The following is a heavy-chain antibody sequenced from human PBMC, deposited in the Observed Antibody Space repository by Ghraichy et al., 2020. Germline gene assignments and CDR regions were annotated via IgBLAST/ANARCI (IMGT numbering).Heavy chain of an antibody. CDR3: ARGGYSSGCADY. CDR1: GFTFSDYY. CDR2: ISSSSSYT. Sequence: GSLRLSCAASGFTFSDYYMSWIRQAPGKELEWVSYISSSSSYTNYADSVKGRFTISRDNAKNSLYLQMNSLRAEDTAVYYCARGGYSSGCADYWGQGTLVTVSS. J-gene: IGHJ4*02. D-gene: IGHD6-19*01. V-gene: IGHV3-11*06.